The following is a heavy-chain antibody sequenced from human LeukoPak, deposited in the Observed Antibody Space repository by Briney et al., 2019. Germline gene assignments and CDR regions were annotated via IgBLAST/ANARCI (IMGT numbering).Heavy chain of an antibody. J-gene: IGHJ4*02. D-gene: IGHD3-16*01. V-gene: IGHV3-7*01. Sequence: GGSLRLSCAASGFTFSTYWMNWVRQAPGKGLEWVAYIREDGGHENYVDSVKGRFTISRDSAKNSLSLQLNSLRAEDTAVYFCARGGTWGSFDYWGQGTLVTVSS. CDR2: IREDGGHE. CDR1: GFTFSTYW. CDR3: ARGGTWGSFDY.